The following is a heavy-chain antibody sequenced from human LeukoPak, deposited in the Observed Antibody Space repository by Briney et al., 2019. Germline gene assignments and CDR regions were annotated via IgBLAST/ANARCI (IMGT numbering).Heavy chain of an antibody. CDR2: INPDGSVK. D-gene: IGHD1-26*01. CDR1: VFSLSDDW. Sequence: GGSLRLSCAASVFSLSDDWMSWVPPAPGEGLEWVARINPDGSVKKYVDSVEGRFTIASDNAKNSLYLLMNTLRAEDTALYYCARATYSHTTWHYWGQGTLVTVSS. CDR3: ARATYSHTTWHY. V-gene: IGHV3-7*02. J-gene: IGHJ4*02.